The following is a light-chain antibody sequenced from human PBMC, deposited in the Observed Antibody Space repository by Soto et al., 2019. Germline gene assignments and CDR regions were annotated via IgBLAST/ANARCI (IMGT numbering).Light chain of an antibody. CDR2: TNS. J-gene: IGLJ1*01. CDR3: AALDGSLNVYV. V-gene: IGLV1-44*01. CDR1: SSSIGSNS. Sequence: QSVLTQPPSASGTPGQRVTISCSGSSSSIGSNSVNWYQQLPRTAPKVLIYTNSQRPSGVPVRFSGSKSGTSASLAISGIQPEGEADYYCAALDGSLNVYVYGTGTKVTVL.